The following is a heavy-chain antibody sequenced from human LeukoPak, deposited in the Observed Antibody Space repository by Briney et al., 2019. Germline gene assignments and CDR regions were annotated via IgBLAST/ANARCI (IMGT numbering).Heavy chain of an antibody. D-gene: IGHD3-10*01. J-gene: IGHJ4*02. V-gene: IGHV4-34*01. CDR2: LNHSGST. CDR3: VRGRITMVRGGHTRSHLKRAPFDY. Sequence: SETLSLTSAVYGGSFSGSYGSWIPHPPGKGREWIGELNHSGSTNYNPSLKSRVTISVDTSKNQFSLKLSSVTAADTAVYYCVRGRITMVRGGHTRSHLKRAPFDYWGQGTLVTVSS. CDR1: GGSFSGSY.